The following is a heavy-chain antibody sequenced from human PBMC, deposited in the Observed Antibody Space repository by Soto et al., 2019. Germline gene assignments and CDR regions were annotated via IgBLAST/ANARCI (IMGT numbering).Heavy chain of an antibody. J-gene: IGHJ6*02. Sequence: PGGSLRLSCASSGFLFSDYYMSWVRQTPGKGLEWVSYISTRSTYTNYADSVKGRFTISRDNTKNSLYLQMDSLRVEDTAVYYCARDLAWKRGKVGRYYYGMDVWGQGTTVTVSS. V-gene: IGHV3-11*06. CDR1: GFLFSDYY. D-gene: IGHD1-1*01. CDR2: ISTRSTYT. CDR3: ARDLAWKRGKVGRYYYGMDV.